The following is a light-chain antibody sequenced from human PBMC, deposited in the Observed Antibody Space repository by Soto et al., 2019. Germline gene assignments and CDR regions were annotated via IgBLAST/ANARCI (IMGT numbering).Light chain of an antibody. CDR2: AVS. V-gene: IGLV2-14*01. CDR1: SSEVYDYNY. CDR3: SSYTSSSTLL. Sequence: QSVLTQPASVSGSPGQSITISCTGTSSEVYDYNYVSWYQHHPGKAPKLIIYAVSNRPSGVSNRFSGSKSGNTASLTISGLQAEDEADYYCSSYTSSSTLLFGGGTKLTVL. J-gene: IGLJ2*01.